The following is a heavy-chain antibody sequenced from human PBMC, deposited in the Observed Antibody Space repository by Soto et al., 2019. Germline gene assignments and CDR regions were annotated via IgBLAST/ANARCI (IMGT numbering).Heavy chain of an antibody. J-gene: IGHJ5*02. D-gene: IGHD2-15*01. V-gene: IGHV1-18*01. CDR1: GYTFTSCG. Sequence: ASVKVSCKASGYTFTSCGISWVRQAPGQGLEWMGWISAYNGNTNYAQKLQGRVTMTTDTSTSTAYMELRSLRSDDTAVYYCAAYDCSGGSCYYNWFDPWGQGTLVTVSS. CDR3: AAYDCSGGSCYYNWFDP. CDR2: ISAYNGNT.